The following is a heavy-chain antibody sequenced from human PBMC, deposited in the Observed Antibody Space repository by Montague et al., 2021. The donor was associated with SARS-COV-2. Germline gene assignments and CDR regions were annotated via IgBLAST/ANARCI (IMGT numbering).Heavy chain of an antibody. CDR3: ARHTSAWYDYLED. V-gene: IGHV4-39*01. Sequence: SETLSLTCTVSSASITSSSYYWGWIRQPPGKGPEWIGTIFYTGSTYYNPSLKSRVTMSVDTSRNQFSLKLSSVTAADTAIYYCARHTSAWYDYLEDWGQGTLVTVSS. CDR2: IFYTGST. D-gene: IGHD6-19*01. J-gene: IGHJ4*02. CDR1: SASITSSSYY.